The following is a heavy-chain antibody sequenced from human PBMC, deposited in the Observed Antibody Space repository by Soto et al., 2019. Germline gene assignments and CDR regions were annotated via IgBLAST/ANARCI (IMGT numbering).Heavy chain of an antibody. V-gene: IGHV4-39*07. CDR2: INHSGST. D-gene: IGHD3-10*01. Sequence: SETLSLTCSVSGGSISSSSYYWGWIRQPPGKGLEWIGSINHSGSTNYNPSLKSRVTISVDTSKNQFSLKLSSVTAADTAVYYCATIRGYYGSGSYDGFATRVFDYWGQGTLVTVSS. CDR3: ATIRGYYGSGSYDGFATRVFDY. CDR1: GGSISSSSYY. J-gene: IGHJ4*02.